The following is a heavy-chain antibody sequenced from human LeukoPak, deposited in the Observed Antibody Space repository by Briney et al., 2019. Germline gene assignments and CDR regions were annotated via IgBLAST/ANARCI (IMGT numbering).Heavy chain of an antibody. CDR1: GFIFSSYV. V-gene: IGHV3-30*18. J-gene: IGHJ6*02. CDR2: ISYDGSDT. Sequence: GGSLRLSCAASGFIFSSYVMHWVRQAPGKGLEWVTFISYDGSDTYYADSVKGRFTISRDNSKDTLYLQMNSLRAEDTAVYYCEKAQVVTKNYGMDVWGQGTTVTASS. D-gene: IGHD3-22*01. CDR3: EKAQVVTKNYGMDV.